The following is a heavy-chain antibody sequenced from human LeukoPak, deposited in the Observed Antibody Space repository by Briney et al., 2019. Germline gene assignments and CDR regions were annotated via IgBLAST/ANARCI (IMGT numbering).Heavy chain of an antibody. CDR2: IWHDGSGK. J-gene: IGHJ6*02. CDR3: ARDPAMGIWNGLDV. Sequence: GGSLRLSCAASGFVFSNFGIHWVRQAPGRGLEGVAVIWHDGSGKYYADSVRGRFTISRDNSKNTLYLEVNSLRAEDTAVYYCARDPAMGIWNGLDVWGQGTTVTVSS. V-gene: IGHV3-33*01. CDR1: GFVFSNFG. D-gene: IGHD5-18*01.